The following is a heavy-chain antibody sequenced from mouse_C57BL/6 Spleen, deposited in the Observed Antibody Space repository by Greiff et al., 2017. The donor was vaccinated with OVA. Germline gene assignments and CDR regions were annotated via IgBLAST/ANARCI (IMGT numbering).Heavy chain of an antibody. Sequence: VKLMESGPELVKPGASVKISCKASGYAFSSSWMNWVKQRPGKGLEWIGRIYPGDGDTNYNGKFKGKATLTADKSSSTAYMQLSSLTSEDSAVYFCAREYYYGSSYGYAMDYWGQGTSVTVSS. D-gene: IGHD1-1*01. CDR2: IYPGDGDT. J-gene: IGHJ4*01. V-gene: IGHV1-82*01. CDR1: GYAFSSSW. CDR3: AREYYYGSSYGYAMDY.